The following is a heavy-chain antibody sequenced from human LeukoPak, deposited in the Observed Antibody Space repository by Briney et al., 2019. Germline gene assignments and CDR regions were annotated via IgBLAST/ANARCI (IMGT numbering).Heavy chain of an antibody. CDR2: INAGTGNR. D-gene: IGHD2-2*02. J-gene: IGHJ4*02. CDR3: ARFDTALGFDY. V-gene: IGHV1-3*01. Sequence: GASVKVSCKASGYTFSIYAIHWVRQAPGQRLEWMGWINAGTGNRKYSQKFQGRVSIARDTSASTAYMELSSLTSEDTALYYCARFDTALGFDYWGQGTLVTVSS. CDR1: GYTFSIYA.